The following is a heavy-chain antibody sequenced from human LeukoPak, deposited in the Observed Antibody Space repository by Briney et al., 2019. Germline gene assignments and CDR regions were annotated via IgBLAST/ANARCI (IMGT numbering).Heavy chain of an antibody. CDR2: ISYDGSNK. Sequence: GRSLRLSCAASGFTFSSYGMHWVRQAPGKGLEWVAVISYDGSNKYYADSVKGRFTISRDNSKNTLYLQMNSLRAEDTAVYYCAKDQGRGYYGSGCLDYWGQGTLVTVSS. J-gene: IGHJ4*02. CDR1: GFTFSSYG. V-gene: IGHV3-30*18. CDR3: AKDQGRGYYGSGCLDY. D-gene: IGHD3-10*01.